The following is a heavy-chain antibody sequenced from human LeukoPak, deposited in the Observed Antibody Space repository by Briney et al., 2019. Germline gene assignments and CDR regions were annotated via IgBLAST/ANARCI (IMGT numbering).Heavy chain of an antibody. V-gene: IGHV3-21*01. CDR1: GFTFSSYE. J-gene: IGHJ4*02. Sequence: KPGGSLRLSCAASGFTFSSYEMNWVRQAPGKGPEWVSSISSSSSYIYYADSVKGRFTISRDNAKNSLYLQMNSLRAEDTAVYYCARDGLYYYDSSGEFDYWGQGTLVTVSS. D-gene: IGHD3-22*01. CDR3: ARDGLYYYDSSGEFDY. CDR2: ISSSSSYI.